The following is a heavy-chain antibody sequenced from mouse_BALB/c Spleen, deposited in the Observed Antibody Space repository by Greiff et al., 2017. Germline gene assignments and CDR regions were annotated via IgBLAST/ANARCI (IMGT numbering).Heavy chain of an antibody. CDR3: ARMRSILYAMDY. Sequence: EVMLVESGGGLVQPGGSRKLSCAASGFTFSSFGMHWVRQAPEKGLEWVAYISSGSSTIYYADTVKGRFTISRDNPKNTLFLQMTSLRSEDTAMYYCARMRSILYAMDYWGQGTSVTVSS. CDR2: ISSGSSTI. V-gene: IGHV5-17*02. J-gene: IGHJ4*01. CDR1: GFTFSSFG.